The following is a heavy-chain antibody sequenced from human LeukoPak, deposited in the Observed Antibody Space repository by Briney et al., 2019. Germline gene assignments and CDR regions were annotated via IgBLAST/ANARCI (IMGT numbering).Heavy chain of an antibody. D-gene: IGHD4-23*01. CDR3: ARHSPVPTVVTPGLLDY. V-gene: IGHV4-39*01. Sequence: SETLSLTCTLSGGSISSSNYYWGWIRQPPGKGLEWIGSIYYSGSTYYNPSLKSRLTISVDRSRTQFSLNLGSVTAADTAVYYCARHSPVPTVVTPGLLDYWGQGTLVTVSS. CDR1: GGSISSSNYY. CDR2: IYYSGST. J-gene: IGHJ4*02.